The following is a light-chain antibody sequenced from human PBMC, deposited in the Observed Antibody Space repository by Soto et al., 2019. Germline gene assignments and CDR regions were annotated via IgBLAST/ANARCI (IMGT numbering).Light chain of an antibody. Sequence: DIQMTQSPYTLSASVGDRVTITCRPSQSISSWLAWYQQKPGKAPKLLIYKASSLESGVPSRFSGSGSGTEFTLTISSLQPDDFATYYCQQYNSFPTFGQGIKVEIK. CDR3: QQYNSFPT. CDR2: KAS. CDR1: QSISSW. V-gene: IGKV1-5*03. J-gene: IGKJ1*01.